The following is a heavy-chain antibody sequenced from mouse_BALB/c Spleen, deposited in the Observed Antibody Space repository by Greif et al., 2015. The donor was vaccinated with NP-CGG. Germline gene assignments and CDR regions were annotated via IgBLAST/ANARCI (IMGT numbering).Heavy chain of an antibody. CDR1: GFTFTDYY. CDR3: ARAYCGSFLDV. CDR2: VRNKANGYTT. Sequence: EVMLVESGGGLVQPGGYLRLSCATSGFTFTDYYMSWVRQPPGKALEWLGFVRNKANGYTTEHSASVKGRFTISRDNSQSILYLQMNTPRAEDSATYYCARAYCGSFLDVLGAGTTFTVSS. D-gene: IGHD1-1*01. J-gene: IGHJ1*01. V-gene: IGHV7-3*02.